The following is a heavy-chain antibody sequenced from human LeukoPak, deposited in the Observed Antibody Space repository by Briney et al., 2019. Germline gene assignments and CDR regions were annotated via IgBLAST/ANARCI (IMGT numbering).Heavy chain of an antibody. CDR1: GFTFSSYA. J-gene: IGHJ6*03. D-gene: IGHD2-2*02. V-gene: IGHV3-23*01. CDR3: ARGLVVIPAAIRTYYYYYMDV. CDR2: IGGSGGST. Sequence: LTGGSLRLSCAASGFTFSSYAMGWVRQAPGKGLEWVSGIGGSGGSTYYADSVKGRFTISRDNSKNTLYLQMNSLRAEDTAVYYCARGLVVIPAAIRTYYYYYMDVWGKGTTVTVSS.